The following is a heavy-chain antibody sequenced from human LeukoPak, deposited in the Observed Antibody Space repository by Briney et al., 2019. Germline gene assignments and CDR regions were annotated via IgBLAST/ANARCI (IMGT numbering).Heavy chain of an antibody. CDR3: AKGYSRGDSCFVF. J-gene: IGHJ4*02. CDR1: GLTFTTIA. V-gene: IGHV3-23*01. Sequence: PGGSLRLSWAPSGLTFTTIAMSWARQPQGKGLEWVSLISSIGGTISYADSVQGRSTISRDNSKNRWYLQMTSPKAEAPALYFCAKGYSRGDSCFVFWGQGTLVTVSS. D-gene: IGHD5-12*01. CDR2: ISSIGGTI.